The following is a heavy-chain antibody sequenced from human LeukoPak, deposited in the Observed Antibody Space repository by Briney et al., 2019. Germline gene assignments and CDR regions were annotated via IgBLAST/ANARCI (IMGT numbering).Heavy chain of an antibody. CDR1: GFTFDDYA. CDR2: ISWNSGSI. D-gene: IGHD6-13*01. Sequence: GGSLRLSCAASGFTFDDYAMHWVRHAPGKGLEWVSGISWNSGSIGYADSVKGRFTISRDNAKNSLYLQMNSLRAEDTALYYCAKGGNSGYSGSYYYMDVWGKGTTVTVSS. V-gene: IGHV3-9*01. CDR3: AKGGNSGYSGSYYYMDV. J-gene: IGHJ6*03.